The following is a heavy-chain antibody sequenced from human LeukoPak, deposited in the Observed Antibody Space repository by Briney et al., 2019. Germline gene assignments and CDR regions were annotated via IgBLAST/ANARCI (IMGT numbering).Heavy chain of an antibody. CDR3: ARAGAGGNSRTYYYYYMDV. Sequence: NPSETLSLTCTVSGGSISSYYWSWIRQPPGKGLEWIGYIYYSGSTNHNPSLKSRVSISVDTSKNQFSLKLSSVTAADTAVYYCARAGAGGNSRTYYYYYMDVWGKGTTVTVSS. CDR1: GGSISSYY. V-gene: IGHV4-59*01. CDR2: IYYSGST. J-gene: IGHJ6*03. D-gene: IGHD4-23*01.